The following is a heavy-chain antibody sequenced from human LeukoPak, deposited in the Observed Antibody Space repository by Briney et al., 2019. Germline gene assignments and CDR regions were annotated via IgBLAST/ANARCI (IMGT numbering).Heavy chain of an antibody. CDR3: AKDGMYYYDSSGYHHLDY. J-gene: IGHJ4*02. CDR2: ISYDGSNK. V-gene: IGHV3-30*18. Sequence: GGSLRLSCAASGFTFSSYGMHWVRQAPGKGLEWEAFISYDGSNKYYADSVKGRFTISRDNSKNTAYLQMNSLRAEDTAVYYCAKDGMYYYDSSGYHHLDYWGQGTLVTVSS. D-gene: IGHD3-22*01. CDR1: GFTFSSYG.